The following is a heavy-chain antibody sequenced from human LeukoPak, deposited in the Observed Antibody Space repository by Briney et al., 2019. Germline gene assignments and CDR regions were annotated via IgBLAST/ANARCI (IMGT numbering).Heavy chain of an antibody. J-gene: IGHJ6*03. CDR2: ISSYNGNT. V-gene: IGHV1-18*01. CDR1: GYTFTSYG. Sequence: ASVKVSCKASGYTFTSYGISWVRQAPGQGLEWMGWISSYNGNTNYAQKLQGRVTMTTDTSTSTAYMELRSLRSDDTAVYYCARTRNYSGNYYYYYMDVWGEGTTVTISS. CDR3: ARTRNYSGNYYYYYMDV. D-gene: IGHD1-26*01.